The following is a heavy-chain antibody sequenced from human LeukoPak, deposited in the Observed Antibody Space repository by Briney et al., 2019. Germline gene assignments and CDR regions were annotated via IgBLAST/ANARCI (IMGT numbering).Heavy chain of an antibody. CDR2: IYYSGST. Sequence: SETLSLTCTVSGGSISSSSYYWGWIRQPPGKGLEWIGSIYYSGSTYYNPSLKSRVTISVDTSKNQFSLKLSSVTAADTAVYYCASFDGYNYIDYWGQGTLVTVSS. J-gene: IGHJ4*02. D-gene: IGHD5-24*01. V-gene: IGHV4-39*01. CDR1: GGSISSSSYY. CDR3: ASFDGYNYIDY.